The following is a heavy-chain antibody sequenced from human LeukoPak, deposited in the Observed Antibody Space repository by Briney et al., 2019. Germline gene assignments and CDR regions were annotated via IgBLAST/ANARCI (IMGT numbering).Heavy chain of an antibody. V-gene: IGHV3-21*01. J-gene: IGHJ6*02. D-gene: IGHD4/OR15-4a*01. CDR2: ISSSSSYI. CDR3: ARAYGGRYYYYGMDV. CDR1: GFTFSSYS. Sequence: PGGSLRLSCAASGFTFSSYSMNWVRQAPGKGLEWVSSISSSSSYIYYADSVKGRFTISRDNAKNSLYLQMNSLRAEDTAVYYCARAYGGRYYYYGMDVWGQGTTVTVSS.